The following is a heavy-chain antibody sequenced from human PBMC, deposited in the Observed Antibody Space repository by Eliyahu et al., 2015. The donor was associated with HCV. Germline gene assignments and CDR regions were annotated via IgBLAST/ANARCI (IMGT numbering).Heavy chain of an antibody. Sequence: QVQLVQSGAEVKKPGASVKVSCKASGYTFXGYYMHWVRQAPGQGLEWMGWINPNSGGTNYAQKFQGRVTMTRDTSISTAYMELSRLRSDDTAVYYCARVFTMIVRKYYFDYWGQGTLVTVSS. CDR1: GYTFXGYY. D-gene: IGHD3-22*01. CDR2: INPNSGGT. V-gene: IGHV1-2*02. CDR3: ARVFTMIVRKYYFDY. J-gene: IGHJ4*02.